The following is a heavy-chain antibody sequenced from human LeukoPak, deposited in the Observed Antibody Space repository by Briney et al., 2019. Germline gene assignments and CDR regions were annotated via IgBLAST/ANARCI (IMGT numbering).Heavy chain of an antibody. J-gene: IGHJ4*02. CDR2: IYYSGST. CDR1: GGSISSSSYY. CDR3: ARDLNYYDSSGYYFD. D-gene: IGHD3-22*01. V-gene: IGHV4-39*07. Sequence: SETLSLTCTVSGGSISSSSYYWGWIRQPPGKGLEWIGSIYYSGSTYYNPSLKSRVTISVDTSKNQFSLKLSSVTAADTAVYYCARDLNYYDSSGYYFDWGQGTLVTVSS.